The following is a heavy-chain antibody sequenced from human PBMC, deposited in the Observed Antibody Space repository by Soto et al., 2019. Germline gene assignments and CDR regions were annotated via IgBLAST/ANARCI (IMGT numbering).Heavy chain of an antibody. V-gene: IGHV1-69*05. D-gene: IGHD3-16*01. CDR2: IIPIFGTP. J-gene: IGHJ4*02. CDR3: ARVLEFRDEYVSHFDF. CDR1: GATFRKYP. Sequence: SVKVSCKTSGATFRKYPFSWVRQAPGQGLEWMGGIIPIFGTPNYAQKFQGRVTITTDESTTTVYLELSSLRSEDTAVYYCARVLEFRDEYVSHFDFWGQGTLVTVSS.